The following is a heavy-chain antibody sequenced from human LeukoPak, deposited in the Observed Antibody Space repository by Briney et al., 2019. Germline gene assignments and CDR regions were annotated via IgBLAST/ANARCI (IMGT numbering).Heavy chain of an antibody. CDR2: VRNKANSYIT. Sequence: GGSLRLSCAASGFTFSDHYMDWVRQAPGKGLEWVGRVRNKANSYITMYAASVKGRFTISRNDSENSLYLQMNSLKTEDTAVYYCGRMRGSYLHWYFDLWGRGTLVTVSS. D-gene: IGHD1-26*01. V-gene: IGHV3-72*01. J-gene: IGHJ2*01. CDR1: GFTFSDHY. CDR3: GRMRGSYLHWYFDL.